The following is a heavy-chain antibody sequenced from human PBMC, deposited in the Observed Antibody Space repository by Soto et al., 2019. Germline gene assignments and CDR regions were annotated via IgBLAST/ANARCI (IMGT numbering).Heavy chain of an antibody. V-gene: IGHV3-30-3*01. CDR3: ARDGYSGRSDGFDI. D-gene: IGHD1-26*01. CDR2: ISYDGNNE. CDR1: GFTFSAYT. Sequence: QVQLVESGGGVVQPGRSLRLSCAASGFTFSAYTMHWVRQPPGKGLEWVAVISYDGNNERYTDPVKGRFTVSRDNSKSTLYLQMNSLKSEDTAVYCARDGYSGRSDGFDIWGQGTMVTVSS. J-gene: IGHJ3*02.